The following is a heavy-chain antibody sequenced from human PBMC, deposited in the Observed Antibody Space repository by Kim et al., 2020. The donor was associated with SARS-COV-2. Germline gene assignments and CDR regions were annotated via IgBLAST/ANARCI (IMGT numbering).Heavy chain of an antibody. CDR2: IYYSGST. J-gene: IGHJ5*02. CDR1: GGSISSSSYY. Sequence: SETLSLTCTVSGGSISSSSYYWGWIRQPPGKGLEWIGSIYYSGSTYYNPSLKSRVTISVDTSKNQFSLKLSSVTATDTAVYYCSREAMVRGVIKVPHWFDPWGQGTLVTVSS. V-gene: IGHV4-39*02. CDR3: SREAMVRGVIKVPHWFDP. D-gene: IGHD3-10*01.